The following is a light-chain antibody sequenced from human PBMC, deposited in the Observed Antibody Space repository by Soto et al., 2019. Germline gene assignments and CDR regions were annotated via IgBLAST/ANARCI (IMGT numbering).Light chain of an antibody. CDR3: QQRSNWPPSLT. CDR2: DAS. Sequence: EIVLTQSPATLSLSPGERATLSCRASQSVSSSLAWYQQKPGQPPRLLIFDASYRATGIPARFSGSGSGTDCTLTISSLEPEDFAVYYCQQRSNWPPSLTFGGGTKVEIK. J-gene: IGKJ4*01. CDR1: QSVSSS. V-gene: IGKV3-11*01.